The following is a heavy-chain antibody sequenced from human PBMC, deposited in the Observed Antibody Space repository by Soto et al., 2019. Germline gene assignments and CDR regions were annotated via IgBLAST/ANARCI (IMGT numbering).Heavy chain of an antibody. CDR2: INHSGST. CDR1: GGSFSGYY. D-gene: IGHD2-2*01. Sequence: SETLSLTCAVYGGSFSGYYWSWLRQPPGKGLEWIGEINHSGSTNYNPSLKSRVTISVDTSKNQFSLKLSSVTAADTAVYYCASRYCSSTSCYWVFDYWGQGTLVTASS. V-gene: IGHV4-34*01. J-gene: IGHJ4*02. CDR3: ASRYCSSTSCYWVFDY.